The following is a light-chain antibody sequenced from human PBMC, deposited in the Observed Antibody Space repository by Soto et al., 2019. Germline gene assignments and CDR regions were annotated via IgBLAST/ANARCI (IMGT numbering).Light chain of an antibody. V-gene: IGKV3-15*01. Sequence: EIVMTQSPATLSVSPGERATLSCRASQGIGSTLAWYQQKPGQTPKLLIYDASTRATGVPARFSGGGSGTEFTLTINSLQSEDFAVYYCQQYTVWPFTFGGGTKVDIK. CDR2: DAS. CDR1: QGIGST. J-gene: IGKJ4*01. CDR3: QQYTVWPFT.